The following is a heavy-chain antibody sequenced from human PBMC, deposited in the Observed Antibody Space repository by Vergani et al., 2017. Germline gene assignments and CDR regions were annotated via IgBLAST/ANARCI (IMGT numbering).Heavy chain of an antibody. CDR2: IYSTGST. CDR1: GGSFNPYY. D-gene: IGHD3-9*01. J-gene: IGHJ6*02. CDR3: ARVMYRDEASTGYRLEGMDI. Sequence: QVQLEESGPGLVKPSETLSLTCTVSGGSFNPYYWSWIRQSPGKGLEWIGYIYSTGSTNYNPSLNSRVTMSVDTSKNQFSLKLRSVTAADTAVYFCARVMYRDEASTGYRLEGMDIWVQGTTVTISS. V-gene: IGHV4-59*13.